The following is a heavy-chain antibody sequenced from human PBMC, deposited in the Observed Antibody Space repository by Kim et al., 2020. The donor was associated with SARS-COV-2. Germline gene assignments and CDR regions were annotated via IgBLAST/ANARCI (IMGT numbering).Heavy chain of an antibody. Sequence: GGSLRLSCTASGFTFSTYAMHWVRQAPGKGPKWVAVISHDGSNKYYADSVQGRFTISRDNSKNTLYLQVNSLRTEDTAVYFCARSFCVHGVCWGAYDSWGEETFVSVSS. D-gene: IGHD2-8*01. J-gene: IGHJ3*02. CDR1: GFTFSTYA. CDR2: ISHDGSNK. V-gene: IGHV3-30-3*01. CDR3: ARSFCVHGVCWGAYDS.